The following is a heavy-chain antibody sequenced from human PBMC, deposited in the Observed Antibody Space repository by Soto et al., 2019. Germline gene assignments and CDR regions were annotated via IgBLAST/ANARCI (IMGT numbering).Heavy chain of an antibody. Sequence: QVQLQQWGAGLLKPSETLSLTCAVYGGSFSGYYWTWIRQPPGKGLEWIGEITHDGNINYNPSLKSRVTISVYTSKNQFSLRLSFVPGADTAVYFCARGHDRSKGGDNWCQGTLVTVS. CDR3: ARGHDRSKGGDN. CDR1: GGSFSGYY. J-gene: IGHJ4*02. D-gene: IGHD3-22*01. CDR2: ITHDGNI. V-gene: IGHV4-34*01.